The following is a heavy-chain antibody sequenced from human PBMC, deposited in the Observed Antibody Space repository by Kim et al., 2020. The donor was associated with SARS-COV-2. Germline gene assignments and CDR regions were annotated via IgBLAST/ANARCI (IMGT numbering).Heavy chain of an antibody. CDR3: ARARGGTMIVVVIGAFDI. J-gene: IGHJ3*02. CDR2: IYYSGSN. CDR1: GGSISSGGYY. D-gene: IGHD3-22*01. Sequence: SETLSLTCTVSGGSISSGGYYWSWIRQHPGKGLEWIVYIYYSGSNYYNPSLKSRVTISVDTSKNQFSLKLSSVTAADTAVYYCARARGGTMIVVVIGAFDIWGQGTMVTVSS. V-gene: IGHV4-31*03.